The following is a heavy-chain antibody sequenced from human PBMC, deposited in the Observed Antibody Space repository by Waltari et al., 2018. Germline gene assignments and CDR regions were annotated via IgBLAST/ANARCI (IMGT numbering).Heavy chain of an antibody. CDR1: GYTFTSYD. CDR3: ARGRHCSSTSCYFYGMDV. CDR2: MNPNSGNT. Sequence: SCKASGYTFTSYDINWVRQATGQGLEWMGWMNPNSGNTGYAQKFQGRVTMTRNTSISTAYMELSSLRSEDTAVYYCARGRHCSSTSCYFYGMDVWGQGTTVTVSS. J-gene: IGHJ6*02. V-gene: IGHV1-8*02. D-gene: IGHD2-2*01.